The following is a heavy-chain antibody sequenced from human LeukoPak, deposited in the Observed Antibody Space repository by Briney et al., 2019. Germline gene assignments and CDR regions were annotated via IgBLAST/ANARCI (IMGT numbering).Heavy chain of an antibody. D-gene: IGHD5-24*01. CDR2: IYYSGST. J-gene: IGHJ4*02. Sequence: SETLSLTCTVSGGSISSSSYYWGWIRQPPGKGLEWIGSIYYSGSTNYNPSLKSRVTISVDTSKNQFSLKLSSVTAADTAVYYCARAVEMATMGVDYWGQGTLVTVSS. CDR1: GGSISSSSYY. V-gene: IGHV4-39*07. CDR3: ARAVEMATMGVDY.